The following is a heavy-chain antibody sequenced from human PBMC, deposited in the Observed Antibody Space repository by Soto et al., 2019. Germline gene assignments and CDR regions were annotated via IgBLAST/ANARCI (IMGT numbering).Heavy chain of an antibody. CDR2: INTNGDT. V-gene: IGHV3-66*01. D-gene: IGHD3-22*01. CDR1: GFTLSFNY. Sequence: EVQLVESGGGLVQPGGSLRLSYAASGFTLSFNYMTWVRQAPGKGLEWVSLINTNGDTYYADSVKGRFTMSRDNSKNTLFLQMNSLRAEDTAVYYCAKTMIIGARGGWGQGTTVTVSS. CDR3: AKTMIIGARGG. J-gene: IGHJ6*02.